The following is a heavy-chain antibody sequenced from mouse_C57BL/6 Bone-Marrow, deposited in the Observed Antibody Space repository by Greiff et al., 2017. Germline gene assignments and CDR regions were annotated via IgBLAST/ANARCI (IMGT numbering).Heavy chain of an antibody. CDR2: IYPGSGST. V-gene: IGHV1-55*01. J-gene: IGHJ4*01. Sequence: VQLQQPGAELVKPGASVKMSCKASGYTFTSYWITWVKQRPGQGLEWIGDIYPGSGSTNYNEKFKSKATLTVDTSSSTAYMQLSSLTSEDSAVYYCARGYYYGSIPYAMDYWGQGTSVTVSS. CDR1: GYTFTSYW. D-gene: IGHD1-1*01. CDR3: ARGYYYGSIPYAMDY.